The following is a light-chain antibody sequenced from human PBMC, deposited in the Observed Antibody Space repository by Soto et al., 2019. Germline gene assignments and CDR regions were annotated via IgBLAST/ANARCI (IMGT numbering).Light chain of an antibody. CDR1: GSDVGGYNY. J-gene: IGLJ2*01. Sequence: SVLTQPASVSGSPGQSITISCTGTGSDVGGYNYVSWYQQHPGKAPKLMIYDVSNRPSGVSNRFSGSKSGNTASLTISGLQAEDEADYYCSSYTSSSTLSVVFGGGTKVTVL. CDR3: SSYTSSSTLSVV. CDR2: DVS. V-gene: IGLV2-14*01.